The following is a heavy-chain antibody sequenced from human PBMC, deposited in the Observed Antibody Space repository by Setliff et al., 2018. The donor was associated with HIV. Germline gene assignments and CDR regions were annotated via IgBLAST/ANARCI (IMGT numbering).Heavy chain of an antibody. CDR3: ARGVPHLFCLDV. D-gene: IGHD2-15*01. Sequence: SETLSLTCTVRGDLVRGNSWHWVRQSPGKGLTGIGEINDRGDNNYDPSLKGRVTISMDTSRNQISLKVTPVTATDTAIYYCARGVPHLFCLDVWDKGVAVTVS. V-gene: IGHV4-34*01. CDR2: INDRGDN. CDR1: GDLVRGNS. J-gene: IGHJ6*03.